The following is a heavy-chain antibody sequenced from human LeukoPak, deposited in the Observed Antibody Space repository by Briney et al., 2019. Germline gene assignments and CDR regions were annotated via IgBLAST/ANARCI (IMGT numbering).Heavy chain of an antibody. Sequence: SQTLSLTCTVSGGSISRSSYYWTWIRQHPGKGLEWIGYIYYSGTTFYNPSLKSRVTISVDTSKNQFSLKLSSVTAADTAVYYCARDWYGYYDYWGQGTLVTVSS. J-gene: IGHJ4*02. D-gene: IGHD3-22*01. CDR2: IYYSGTT. CDR3: ARDWYGYYDY. CDR1: GGSISRSSYY. V-gene: IGHV4-31*03.